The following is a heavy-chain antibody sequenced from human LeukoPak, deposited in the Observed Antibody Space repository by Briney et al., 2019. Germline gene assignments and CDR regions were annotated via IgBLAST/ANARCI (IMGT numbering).Heavy chain of an antibody. J-gene: IGHJ3*02. Sequence: SETLSLTCTVSGGSISSSSYYWGWIRQPPGKGLEWIGSIYYSGSTYYNPSLKSRVTISVDTSKNQFSLKLSSVTAADTAVYYCARVWGGYYDSSGYYSGAFDIWGQGTMVTVSS. V-gene: IGHV4-39*07. CDR3: ARVWGGYYDSSGYYSGAFDI. CDR2: IYYSGST. D-gene: IGHD3-22*01. CDR1: GGSISSSSYY.